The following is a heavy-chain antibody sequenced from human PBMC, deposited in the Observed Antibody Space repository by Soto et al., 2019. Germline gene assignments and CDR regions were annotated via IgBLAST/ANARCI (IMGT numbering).Heavy chain of an antibody. CDR3: ARGLRLNYSNWFHP. CDR1: GGSISSGDYY. Sequence: QVQLQESGPGLVKPSQTLSLTCTVSGGSISSGDYYWSWIRQPPGKGLEWIGYIYYSGSTYYNPSLKMTVTTSVDTSKDQISLKLSSLTAADTAVYYCARGLRLNYSNWFHPLGQGTLVTVSS. CDR2: IYYSGST. V-gene: IGHV4-30-4*01. D-gene: IGHD1-7*01. J-gene: IGHJ5*02.